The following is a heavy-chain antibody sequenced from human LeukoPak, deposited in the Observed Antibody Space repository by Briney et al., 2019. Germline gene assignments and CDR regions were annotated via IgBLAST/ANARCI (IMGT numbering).Heavy chain of an antibody. Sequence: SETLSLTCTVSGGSISSYYCSWIRQPPGKGLEWMGYVYYSGSTNYNHSLKSRVTISVDTSNNQFSLKLSSVTAADTAVYYCARAGSGYYPFDYWGQGTLVTVSS. J-gene: IGHJ4*02. CDR1: GGSISSYY. V-gene: IGHV4-59*01. CDR3: ARAGSGYYPFDY. D-gene: IGHD3-22*01. CDR2: VYYSGST.